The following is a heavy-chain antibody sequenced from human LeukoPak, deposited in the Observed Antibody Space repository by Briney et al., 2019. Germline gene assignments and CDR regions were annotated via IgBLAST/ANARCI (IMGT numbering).Heavy chain of an antibody. J-gene: IGHJ4*02. CDR1: GYTFTNYY. Sequence: ASVKVSCKASGYTFTNYYIHWVRQAPGQGLECMGIINPSGGSTSYAQKFQGRVTMTRDMSTSTVYMELSSLRSEDTAVYYCARLHEVFDYWGQGTLVTVSS. CDR2: INPSGGST. CDR3: ARLHEVFDY. V-gene: IGHV1-46*01.